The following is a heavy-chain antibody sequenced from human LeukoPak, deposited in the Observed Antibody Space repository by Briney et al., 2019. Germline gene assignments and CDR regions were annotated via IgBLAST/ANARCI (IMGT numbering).Heavy chain of an antibody. CDR3: AKDSRDYNYRTGYYFDY. J-gene: IGHJ4*02. Sequence: VRALRLSCAESGFTFISYAMHWVRQAPGKGREWVAVISFDGSNKYSADSVRGRFTASRDKSKNTRYLQMNSLRDADTPAYYCAKDSRDYNYRTGYYFDYWGQGTLVTVSS. CDR2: ISFDGSNK. V-gene: IGHV3-30-3*02. D-gene: IGHD5-24*01. CDR1: GFTFISYA.